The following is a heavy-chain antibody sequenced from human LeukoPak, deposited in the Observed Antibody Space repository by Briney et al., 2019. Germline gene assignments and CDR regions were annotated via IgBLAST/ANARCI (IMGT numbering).Heavy chain of an antibody. Sequence: GRSLRLSCEASGFTFNNYAMHWVRQAPGKGLEWVAVISYDGSHKYYADSVKGRFTISRENFKNMVYLQMNSLRAEDTAVYYCAKEDMVRGVIIMGAFDYWDQGTLVTVSS. CDR3: AKEDMVRGVIIMGAFDY. V-gene: IGHV3-30*04. D-gene: IGHD3-10*01. CDR2: ISYDGSHK. CDR1: GFTFNNYA. J-gene: IGHJ4*02.